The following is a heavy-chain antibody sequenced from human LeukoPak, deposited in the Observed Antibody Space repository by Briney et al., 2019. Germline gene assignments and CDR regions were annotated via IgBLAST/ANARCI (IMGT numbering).Heavy chain of an antibody. CDR3: ARDPDTTGGNPGFDP. D-gene: IGHD1-1*01. CDR2: IRRDGNEI. J-gene: IGHJ5*02. V-gene: IGHV3-7*01. CDR1: GFPFSLYW. Sequence: GGSLTLSCGASGFPFSLYWVSWVRGAPGKGLEWVANIRRDGNEIYYVDSVKGRFTISRDNAKNSLYLQMNSVRVEDTAVYYCARDPDTTGGNPGFDPWGQGTLVTVSS.